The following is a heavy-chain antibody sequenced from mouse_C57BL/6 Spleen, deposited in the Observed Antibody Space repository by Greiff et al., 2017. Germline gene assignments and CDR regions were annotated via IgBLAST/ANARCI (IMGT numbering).Heavy chain of an antibody. V-gene: IGHV5-9-1*02. CDR1: GFTFSSYA. D-gene: IGHD2-3*01. CDR3: TSEDGYYVAY. Sequence: EVKLVESGEGLVKPGGSLKLSCAASGFTFSSYAMPWVRQTPEQRLEWVAYICSGGDYIYYADTVKGRFTISRDNARNTLYLQMSSLKSEDTAMYYCTSEDGYYVAYWGQGTLVTVSA. CDR2: ICSGGDYI. J-gene: IGHJ3*01.